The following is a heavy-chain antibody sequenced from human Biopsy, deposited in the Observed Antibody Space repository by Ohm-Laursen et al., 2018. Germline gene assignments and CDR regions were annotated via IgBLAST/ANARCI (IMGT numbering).Heavy chain of an antibody. D-gene: IGHD3-10*01. Sequence: ATVKISCNVSGYTFTGYYLHWVRQAPGQGLEWMGWINPNSGDTNYAQKFQGRVTMTRDTSTSTAYMDLSSLRSEDTAVYYCAADSGSGSHFRFDYWGQGALVSVSS. CDR2: INPNSGDT. J-gene: IGHJ4*02. CDR3: AADSGSGSHFRFDY. V-gene: IGHV1-2*02. CDR1: GYTFTGYY.